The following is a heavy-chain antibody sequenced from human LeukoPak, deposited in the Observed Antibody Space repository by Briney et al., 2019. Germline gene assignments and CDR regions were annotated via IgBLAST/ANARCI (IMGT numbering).Heavy chain of an antibody. Sequence: SETLSLTCAVYGGSFSGYYWSWIRQPPGKGLEWIGEINHSGSTNYNPSLKSRVTMSIDTSKNQFSLKLTSVTAADTAMYYCARDRELGYWGQGTLVTVSS. CDR1: GGSFSGYY. CDR3: ARDRELGY. CDR2: INHSGST. V-gene: IGHV4-34*01. D-gene: IGHD3-10*01. J-gene: IGHJ4*02.